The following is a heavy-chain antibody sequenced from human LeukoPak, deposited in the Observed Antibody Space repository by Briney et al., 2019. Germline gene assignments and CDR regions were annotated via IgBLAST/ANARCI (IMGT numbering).Heavy chain of an antibody. CDR3: ARRATVTTNNWFDP. CDR2: INHSGST. Sequence: PSETLSLTCAVYGGSFSGYYWSWIRQPPGKGLEWIGEINHSGSTNYNPSLKSRVTISVDTSKNQFSLKLSSVTAADTAVYYCARRATVTTNNWFDPWGQGTLVTVSS. CDR1: GGSFSGYY. V-gene: IGHV4-34*01. J-gene: IGHJ5*02. D-gene: IGHD4-17*01.